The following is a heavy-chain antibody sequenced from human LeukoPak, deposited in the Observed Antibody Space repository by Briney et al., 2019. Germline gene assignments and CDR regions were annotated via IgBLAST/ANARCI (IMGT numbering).Heavy chain of an antibody. J-gene: IGHJ4*02. CDR3: ANRNYYGSGSYDD. Sequence: GGSLRLSCAASGFAFNTYSMSWVRQAPGKGLEWVSVIGDDGTTTFYADSVKGRFTISRDNSKNMVYLQMNGQRADDTAVYYCANRNYYGSGSYDDWGQGTLVTVSS. CDR2: IGDDGTTT. D-gene: IGHD3-10*01. CDR1: GFAFNTYS. V-gene: IGHV3-23*01.